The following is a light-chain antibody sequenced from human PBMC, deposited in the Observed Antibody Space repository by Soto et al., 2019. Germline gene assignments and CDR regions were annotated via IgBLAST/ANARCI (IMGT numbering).Light chain of an antibody. Sequence: QSVLTQPASVSGSPGQSITISCTGTSRDVGGYNYVSWYQQHPGKAPKVIIYDVSNRPSGVSNRFSASKSGNTASLTISGLQAGDEGYYYSSSYTGSNTLIYVFGTETKVTVL. CDR2: DVS. CDR1: SRDVGGYNY. J-gene: IGLJ1*01. CDR3: SSYTGSNTLIYV. V-gene: IGLV2-14*03.